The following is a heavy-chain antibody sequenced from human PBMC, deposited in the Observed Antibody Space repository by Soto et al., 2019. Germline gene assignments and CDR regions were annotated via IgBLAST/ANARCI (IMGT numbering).Heavy chain of an antibody. D-gene: IGHD3-9*01. J-gene: IGHJ4*02. CDR2: INHSGSA. CDR1: GGPFSGYY. CDR3: ARGQYHDVLTGYRNGVFDY. Sequence: QVQLQQWGAGLLKPSETLSLTCAVYGGPFSGYYWSWIRQPPGKGLEWIGEINHSGSANYNPSLKRRVTISEETSKNQFSLKVTSVTAADTAVYYCARGQYHDVLTGYRNGVFDYWGQGTLVTVSS. V-gene: IGHV4-34*01.